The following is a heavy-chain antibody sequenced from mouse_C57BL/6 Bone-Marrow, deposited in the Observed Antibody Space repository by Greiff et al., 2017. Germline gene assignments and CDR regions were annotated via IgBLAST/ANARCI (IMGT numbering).Heavy chain of an antibody. CDR2: IWRGGST. CDR3: AKNHLLHWYFDV. D-gene: IGHD2-1*01. V-gene: IGHV2-5*01. CDR1: GFSLTRYG. Sequence: VQLVESGPGLVQPSQSLSITCTVSGFSLTRYGVHWVRQSPGKGLEWLGVIWRGGSTDYNAAFMSRLSITKDNSKSQVFFKMNSLQADDTAIYYCAKNHLLHWYFDVWGTGTTVTVSS. J-gene: IGHJ1*03.